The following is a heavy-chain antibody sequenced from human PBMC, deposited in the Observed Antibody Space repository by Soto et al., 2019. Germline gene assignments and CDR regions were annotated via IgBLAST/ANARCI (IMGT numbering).Heavy chain of an antibody. D-gene: IGHD3-16*01. Sequence: LSLTCTVSGGSISSSSYYWGWIRQPPGKGLEWIGSIYYSGSTYYNPSLKSRVTISVDTSKNQFSLKLSSVTAADTAVYYCARQALRFYGMDVWGQGTTVTVSS. V-gene: IGHV4-39*01. CDR3: ARQALRFYGMDV. J-gene: IGHJ6*02. CDR2: IYYSGST. CDR1: GGSISSSSYY.